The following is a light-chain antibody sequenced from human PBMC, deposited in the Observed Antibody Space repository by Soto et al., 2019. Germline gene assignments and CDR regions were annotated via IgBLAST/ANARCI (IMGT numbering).Light chain of an antibody. CDR1: QSVGSN. CDR2: GAS. V-gene: IGKV3-15*01. CDR3: QQYTNWPYT. J-gene: IGKJ2*01. Sequence: EIGMTQSPATISVSPGERASLSCRASQSVGSNLSWYQQTSGQAHRLLIDGASTRTPGIPARFSGSGSGTEFTLTVSRLHSEDFVVQYCQQYTNWPYTFDHGTKLEIK.